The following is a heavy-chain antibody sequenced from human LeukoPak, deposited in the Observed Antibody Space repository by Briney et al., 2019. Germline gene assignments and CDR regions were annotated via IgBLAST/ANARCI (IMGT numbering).Heavy chain of an antibody. V-gene: IGHV5-51*01. CDR1: GYTFFTYW. Sequence: GESLQISCQGSGYTFFTYWIGWVRQVPGKGLEWMGIIYPGDSDTRYSPSFQGQVTISADKSIRTAYLQWSSLKASDTAIYYCARPSTTVDWYFDLWGRGTLVTVSS. CDR2: IYPGDSDT. D-gene: IGHD4-17*01. J-gene: IGHJ2*01. CDR3: ARPSTTVDWYFDL.